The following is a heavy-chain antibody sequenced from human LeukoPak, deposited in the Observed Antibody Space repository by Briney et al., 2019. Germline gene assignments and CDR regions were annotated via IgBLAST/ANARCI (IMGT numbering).Heavy chain of an antibody. Sequence: GGSLRLSCAASGFTFSSYSMNWVRQAPGKGLEWVSYISSSGSTIYYADSVKGRLTISRDNAKNSLYLQMNSLRDEDTAVYYCARDGSGSSYNWFDPWGQGTLVTVSS. V-gene: IGHV3-48*02. CDR2: ISSSGSTI. CDR3: ARDGSGSSYNWFDP. D-gene: IGHD3-10*01. CDR1: GFTFSSYS. J-gene: IGHJ5*02.